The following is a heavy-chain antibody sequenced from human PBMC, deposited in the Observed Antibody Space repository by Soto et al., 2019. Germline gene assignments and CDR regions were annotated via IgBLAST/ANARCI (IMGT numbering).Heavy chain of an antibody. CDR3: ARGGDRGYSGYEGVYFDY. Sequence: GGSLRLSCAASGFTFSDYYMSWIRQAPGKGLEWVSYISSSGSTIYYADSVKGRFTISRDNAKNSLYLQMNSLRAEDTAVYYCARGGDRGYSGYEGVYFDYWGQGTLVTVSS. V-gene: IGHV3-11*01. CDR1: GFTFSDYY. D-gene: IGHD5-12*01. J-gene: IGHJ4*02. CDR2: ISSSGSTI.